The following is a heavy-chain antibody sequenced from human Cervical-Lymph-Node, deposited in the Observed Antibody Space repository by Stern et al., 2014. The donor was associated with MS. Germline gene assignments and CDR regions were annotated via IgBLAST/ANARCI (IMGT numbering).Heavy chain of an antibody. D-gene: IGHD1-26*01. J-gene: IGHJ4*02. V-gene: IGHV3-72*01. CDR1: GFIFSDHY. Sequence: EVQLVESGGGLVQPGESLRLSCAASGFIFSDHYMDWVRQAPGKGLEWIGRSRNKAKSYTTEYAASVKGRFSISRDHSKNSLYLQKNNLKTEDTAVYYCAVVPGGNYYEDCWGQGTLVTVSS. CDR3: AVVPGGNYYEDC. CDR2: SRNKAKSYTT.